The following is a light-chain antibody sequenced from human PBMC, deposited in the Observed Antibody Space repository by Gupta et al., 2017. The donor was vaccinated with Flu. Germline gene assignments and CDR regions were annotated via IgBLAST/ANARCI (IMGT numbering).Light chain of an antibody. CDR3: HHNSQDWGT. V-gene: IGKV1-5*03. J-gene: IGKJ1*01. CDR2: MTS. Sequence: DIQLTQSPSTVSASVGDRVTITCRATQSLGKYLAWYQQKSGKAPKVLIYMTSVLQSGVPSRFSGSGSGTEFALTIDSLQPDDFATYYCHHNSQDWGTFGQGTKVEI. CDR1: QSLGKY.